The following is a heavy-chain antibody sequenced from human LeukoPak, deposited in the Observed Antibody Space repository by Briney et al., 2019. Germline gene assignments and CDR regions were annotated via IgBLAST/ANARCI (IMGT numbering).Heavy chain of an antibody. J-gene: IGHJ6*02. V-gene: IGHV1-18*01. Sequence: ASVKVSCKASGCTFINYGISWVGQAPGQGLEGMGWITAYNGNTNYAQKLQGRVTMTTDTSTSTAYMELRSMRSDDTAIYYCARDSRYSSSGTIYYYYGMDVWGRGTTVTVSS. CDR2: ITAYNGNT. CDR3: ARDSRYSSSGTIYYYYGMDV. CDR1: GCTFINYG. D-gene: IGHD6-13*01.